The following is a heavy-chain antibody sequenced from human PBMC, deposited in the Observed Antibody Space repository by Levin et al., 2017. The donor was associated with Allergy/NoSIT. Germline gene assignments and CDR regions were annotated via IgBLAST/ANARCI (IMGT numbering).Heavy chain of an antibody. V-gene: IGHV3-33*01. Sequence: GGSLRLSCAASDFTFSNFAMHWVRQAPGKGLEWVAIIWFDGSNKNYADSVKGRFTVSRDNSENTLYLQMNSLRVEDTAVYYCARDPGVTISGVAHPHWYFDLWGRGTLVTVSS. CDR1: DFTFSNFA. CDR2: IWFDGSNK. D-gene: IGHD3-3*01. CDR3: ARDPGVTISGVAHPHWYFDL. J-gene: IGHJ2*01.